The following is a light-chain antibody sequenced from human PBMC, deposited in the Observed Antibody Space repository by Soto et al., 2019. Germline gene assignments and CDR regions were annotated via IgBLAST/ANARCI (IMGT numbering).Light chain of an antibody. V-gene: IGKV3-15*01. CDR2: GAS. J-gene: IGKJ2*01. CDR1: QSVSNR. CDR3: QHYKNWPYT. Sequence: EILMTQSPATLSVSPGERATLSCRASQSVSNRLAWYQQKLGQAPRLLIYGASTRATGIPARFSGSGSGTEFTHTISSLQSEDSAIYYCQHYKNWPYTFGQGTKLEMK.